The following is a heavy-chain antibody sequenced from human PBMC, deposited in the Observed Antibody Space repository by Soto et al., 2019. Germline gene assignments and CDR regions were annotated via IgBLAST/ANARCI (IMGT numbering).Heavy chain of an antibody. CDR2: ISYDGSNK. D-gene: IGHD4-17*01. CDR3: ARDLGDSNWFDP. V-gene: IGHV3-30-3*01. CDR1: GFTFSSYA. J-gene: IGHJ5*02. Sequence: GGSLRLSCAASGFTFSSYAMHWVRQAPGNGLEWVAVISYDGSNKYYADSVKGRFTISRDNSKNTLYLQMNSLRAEDTAVYYCARDLGDSNWFDPWGQGXLVTVYS.